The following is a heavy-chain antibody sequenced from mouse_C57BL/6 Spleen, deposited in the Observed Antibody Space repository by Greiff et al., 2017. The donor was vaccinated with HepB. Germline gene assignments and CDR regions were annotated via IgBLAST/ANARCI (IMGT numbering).Heavy chain of an antibody. D-gene: IGHD2-5*01. CDR3: TRAYYSNPWFAY. V-gene: IGHV6-6*01. J-gene: IGHJ3*01. CDR2: IRNKANNHAT. Sequence: EVKLQQSGGGLVQPGGSMKLSCAASGFTFSDAWMDWVRQSPEKGLEWVAEIRNKANNHATYYAESVKGRFTISRDDSKSSVYLQMNSLRAEDTGIYYCTRAYYSNPWFAYWGQGTLVTVSA. CDR1: GFTFSDAW.